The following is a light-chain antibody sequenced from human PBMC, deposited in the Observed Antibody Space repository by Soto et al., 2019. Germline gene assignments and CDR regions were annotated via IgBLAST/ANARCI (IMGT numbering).Light chain of an antibody. CDR2: EAS. Sequence: DIQMTQSPSTLSAFVGDRVTITCRASQNIRGWLAWYQQRPGKAPDLLIFEASRLEGGVPSRFSGSGSGTEFTLTIDSLQPDDFETYYCQQYDSYSPTFGQGTRVEFK. V-gene: IGKV1-5*01. CDR1: QNIRGW. J-gene: IGKJ1*01. CDR3: QQYDSYSPT.